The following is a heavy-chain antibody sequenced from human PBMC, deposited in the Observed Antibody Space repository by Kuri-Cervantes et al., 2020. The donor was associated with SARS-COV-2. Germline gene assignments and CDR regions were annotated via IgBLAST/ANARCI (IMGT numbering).Heavy chain of an antibody. CDR3: ARDYCSSTSCYTYYYYGMDV. J-gene: IGHJ6*02. CDR2: ISRSSSYI. V-gene: IGHV3-21*01. D-gene: IGHD2-2*02. Sequence: GGSLRLSCAASGFTFSSYSMNWVRQAPGKGLEWVSSISRSSSYIYYADTVKGRFTISRDNAKNSLYLQMNSLRAEDTAVYYCARDYCSSTSCYTYYYYGMDVWGQGTTVTVSS. CDR1: GFTFSSYS.